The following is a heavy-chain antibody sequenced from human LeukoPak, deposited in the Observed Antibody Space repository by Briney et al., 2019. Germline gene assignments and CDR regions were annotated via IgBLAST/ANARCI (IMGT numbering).Heavy chain of an antibody. V-gene: IGHV4-34*01. J-gene: IGHJ4*02. D-gene: IGHD6-19*01. CDR3: ARFVVGQWLINY. CDR1: GGSFSGYY. Sequence: TTSETLSLTCAVYGGSFSGYYWSWIRQPPGKGLEWIGEINHSGSTNYNPSLKSRVTISVDTSKNQFSLKLSSVTAADTAVYYCARFVVGQWLINYWGQGALVTVSS. CDR2: INHSGST.